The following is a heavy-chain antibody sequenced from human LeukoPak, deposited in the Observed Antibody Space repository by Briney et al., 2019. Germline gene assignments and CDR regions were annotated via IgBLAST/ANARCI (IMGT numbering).Heavy chain of an antibody. J-gene: IGHJ5*02. D-gene: IGHD3-16*01. CDR3: ARDRGIGDGGNWFDP. Sequence: GGSLRLSCAASGFTFRSYWMTWVRQAPGKGLVWVSRIDSGLRTTDYADSVKGRFTISRDNAKNTLYLQMNSLRAEDTALYYCARDRGIGDGGNWFDPWGQGTLVTVSS. CDR2: IDSGLRTT. CDR1: GFTFRSYW. V-gene: IGHV3-74*01.